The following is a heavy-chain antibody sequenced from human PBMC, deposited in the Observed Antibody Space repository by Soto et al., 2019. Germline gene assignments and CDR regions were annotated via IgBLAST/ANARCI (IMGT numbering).Heavy chain of an antibody. J-gene: IGHJ4*02. CDR1: GFTFSGYW. CDR2: IKHDGSVQ. V-gene: IGHV3-7*03. CDR3: ARAPYSNAWYRFDL. D-gene: IGHD4-4*01. Sequence: HPGGSLRLSCEASGFTFSGYWMSWVRRAPGKGLEWVADIKHDGSVQYYVDSVKGRLTISRDNAKKQLYLQMNGLRAEDTALYYCARAPYSNAWYRFDLWGQGTLVTVSS.